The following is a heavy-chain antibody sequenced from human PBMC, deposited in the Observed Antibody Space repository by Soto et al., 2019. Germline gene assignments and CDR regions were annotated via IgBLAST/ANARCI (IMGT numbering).Heavy chain of an antibody. V-gene: IGHV3-30-3*01. Sequence: GGSLRLSCAASGFTFSSYAMHWVRQAPGKGLEWVAVISYDGSNKYYADSVKGRFTISRDNSKNTLYLQMNSLRAEDTAVYYCARDVRRPSYDSSGYYPLGAFDIWGQGTMVTVSS. CDR3: ARDVRRPSYDSSGYYPLGAFDI. CDR2: ISYDGSNK. J-gene: IGHJ3*02. CDR1: GFTFSSYA. D-gene: IGHD3-22*01.